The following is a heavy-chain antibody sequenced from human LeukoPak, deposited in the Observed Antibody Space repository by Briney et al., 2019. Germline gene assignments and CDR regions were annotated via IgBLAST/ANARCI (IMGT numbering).Heavy chain of an antibody. Sequence: SETLSLTCTVSGDSISSGDYYWSWIRQPAGKGLEWIGRISSSGSTNYNPSLKSRVTISVDTSKNQFSLKLSSVTAADTAMFYCAGGLGPGNWFDPWGQGTLVTVSS. D-gene: IGHD3-10*01. CDR2: ISSSGST. CDR1: GDSISSGDYY. J-gene: IGHJ5*02. V-gene: IGHV4-61*02. CDR3: AGGLGPGNWFDP.